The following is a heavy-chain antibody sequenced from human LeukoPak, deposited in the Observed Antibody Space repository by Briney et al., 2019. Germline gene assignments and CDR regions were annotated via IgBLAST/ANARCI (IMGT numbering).Heavy chain of an antibody. V-gene: IGHV3-21*01. CDR2: VSSKSGYI. CDR3: ARVRTAYYPDY. CDR1: GFTFDTYT. Sequence: GGSLRLSCVASGFTFDTYTMNWVRQAPGKGLEWVSSVSSKSGYIHYADSVKGRFIISRDNAKNSLSLQMNSLRAEDTAVYYCARVRTAYYPDYWGQGTLVTVSS. D-gene: IGHD3/OR15-3a*01. J-gene: IGHJ4*02.